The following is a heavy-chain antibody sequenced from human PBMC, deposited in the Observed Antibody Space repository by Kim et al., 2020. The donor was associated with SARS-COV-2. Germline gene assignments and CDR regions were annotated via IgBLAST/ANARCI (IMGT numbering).Heavy chain of an antibody. D-gene: IGHD6-13*01. CDR3: AREPLPGIAAAGVVYFQH. J-gene: IGHJ1*01. CDR1: GFTFSIYA. V-gene: IGHV3-30*04. CDR2: ISYDGSNK. Sequence: GGSLRLSCAASGFTFSIYAMHWVRQAPGKGLEWVAVISYDGSNKYYADSVKGRFTISRDNSKNTLYLQMNSLRAEDTAVYYCAREPLPGIAAAGVVYFQHWGRGTLVTVSS.